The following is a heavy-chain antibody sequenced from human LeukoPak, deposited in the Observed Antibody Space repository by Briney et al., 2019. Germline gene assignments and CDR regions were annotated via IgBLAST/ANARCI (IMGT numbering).Heavy chain of an antibody. Sequence: PGRSLRLSCVASGFIFSHYGMHWVRQAPGKGLEWVAVIWSDGSNRFYAGSVKGRFTISRDNSQNTVFLQMNSLGAEDTAMYYCARAAQRGFDYSNSLKYWGHGILVTVSS. CDR3: ARAAQRGFDYSNSLKY. V-gene: IGHV3-33*01. J-gene: IGHJ4*01. D-gene: IGHD4-11*01. CDR1: GFIFSHYG. CDR2: IWSDGSNR.